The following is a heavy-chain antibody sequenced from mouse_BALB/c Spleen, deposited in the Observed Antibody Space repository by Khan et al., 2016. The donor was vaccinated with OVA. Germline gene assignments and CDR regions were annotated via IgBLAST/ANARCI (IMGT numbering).Heavy chain of an antibody. CDR3: ARAYYRYGGYYAMDY. V-gene: IGHV2-6-4*01. J-gene: IGHJ4*01. CDR1: GFSLSRYN. Sequence: VKLVESGPGLVAPSQSLSITCTVSGFSLSRYNIHWVRQPPGKGLEWLGMIWGGGGTDYNSTLKIRLSISKDNSKSQVFLKMNRLQTDDTAMYYCARAYYRYGGYYAMDYWGQGTSVTVSS. D-gene: IGHD2-14*01. CDR2: IWGGGGT.